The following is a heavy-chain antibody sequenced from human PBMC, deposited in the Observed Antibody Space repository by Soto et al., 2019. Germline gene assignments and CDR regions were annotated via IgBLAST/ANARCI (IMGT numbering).Heavy chain of an antibody. CDR3: ARHDGFSSGWILDY. J-gene: IGHJ4*01. Sequence: PSETLSLTCTVSGGSISSYFWSWIRQPPGKGLEWIGYIYYTGSTYYNPSLKSRVTVSADTSKDQLSLKLTSVTAADTAVYYCARHDGFSSGWILDYWGHGTLVTVSS. CDR2: IYYTGST. V-gene: IGHV4-59*08. CDR1: GGSISSYF. D-gene: IGHD6-19*01.